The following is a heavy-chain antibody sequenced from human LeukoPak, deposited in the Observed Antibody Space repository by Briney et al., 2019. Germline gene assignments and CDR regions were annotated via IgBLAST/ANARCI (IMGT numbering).Heavy chain of an antibody. Sequence: SETLSLTCTVSGGSTSSSSYYWGWIRQPPGKGLEWIGSIYYSGSIYYNPSLKSRVTISVDTSKNQFSLKLSSVTAADTAVYYCAREGTAAAAGFDYWGQGTLVTVSS. D-gene: IGHD6-13*01. CDR2: IYYSGSI. J-gene: IGHJ4*02. CDR1: GGSTSSSSYY. V-gene: IGHV4-39*07. CDR3: AREGTAAAAGFDY.